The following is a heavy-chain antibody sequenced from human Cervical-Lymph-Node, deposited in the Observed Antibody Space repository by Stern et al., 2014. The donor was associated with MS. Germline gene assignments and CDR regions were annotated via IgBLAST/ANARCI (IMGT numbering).Heavy chain of an antibody. Sequence: EMQLVESGGGLVQPGGSLRLSCAASGFTFRSYWMHWVRQAPGQGLVWVSRINHDGTTTTYADSVKGRFTITRDNAKNTLYLQMNSLRAEDTAVYYCTRDRGGFFDYWGQGSLVTVSS. CDR3: TRDRGGFFDY. J-gene: IGHJ4*02. V-gene: IGHV3-74*01. CDR1: GFTFRSYW. D-gene: IGHD3-10*01. CDR2: INHDGTTT.